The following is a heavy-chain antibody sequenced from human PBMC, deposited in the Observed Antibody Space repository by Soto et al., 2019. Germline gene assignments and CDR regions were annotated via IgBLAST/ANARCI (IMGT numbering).Heavy chain of an antibody. J-gene: IGHJ5*02. D-gene: IGHD4-17*01. CDR3: ARGYWVTTVSRMYNWFDP. Sequence: QVQLVQSGAEVKKPGASVKVSCKASGYTFTSYDINWVRQATGQGLEWMGWMNPNSGNTGYAQKFQGRVTMTRNTSISTAYRELSSLRYEATAVYYCARGYWVTTVSRMYNWFDPWGQGTLVTVSS. V-gene: IGHV1-8*01. CDR2: MNPNSGNT. CDR1: GYTFTSYD.